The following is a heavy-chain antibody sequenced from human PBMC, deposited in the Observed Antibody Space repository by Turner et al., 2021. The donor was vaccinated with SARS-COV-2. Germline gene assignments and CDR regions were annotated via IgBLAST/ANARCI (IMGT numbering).Heavy chain of an antibody. V-gene: IGHV4-39*01. J-gene: IGHJ6*02. CDR2: ICYSGST. CDR1: GFTFRSYA. CDR3: ARQRLVVVPAAIINGMDV. D-gene: IGHD2-2*01. Sequence: VQLLESGGGLVQPGGSLRLSCAASGFTFRSYAMSWVRQAPGKGLEWIGSICYSGSTYYNPSLKSRVTISVDTSKNQFSLKLSSVTAADTAVYYCARQRLVVVPAAIINGMDVWGQGTTVTVSS.